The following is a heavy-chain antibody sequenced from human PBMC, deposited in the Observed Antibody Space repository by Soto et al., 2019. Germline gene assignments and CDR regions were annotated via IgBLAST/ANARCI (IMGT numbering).Heavy chain of an antibody. J-gene: IGHJ4*02. Sequence: ASVKVSCKASGYTFTSYAMHWVRQAPGQRLEWMGWINAGNGNTKYSQKFQGRVTITRDTSASTAYMELSSLRSEDTAVYYCARFAEPLTAIQNYYFDYWGQGTLVTVSS. V-gene: IGHV1-3*01. CDR2: INAGNGNT. CDR1: GYTFTSYA. CDR3: ARFAEPLTAIQNYYFDY. D-gene: IGHD2-21*02.